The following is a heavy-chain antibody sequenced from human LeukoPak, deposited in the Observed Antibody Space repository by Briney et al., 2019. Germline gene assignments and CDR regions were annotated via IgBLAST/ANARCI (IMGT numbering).Heavy chain of an antibody. CDR3: AREESYDFWSGYYNYYYGMDV. CDR1: GYTFTSYG. D-gene: IGHD3-3*01. Sequence: ASVTVSCTASGYTFTSYGISWVRQAPGQGLEWMGWISAYNGNTNYAQKLQGRVTMTTDTSTSTAYMELRSLRSDDTAVYYCAREESYDFWSGYYNYYYGMDVWGQGTTVTVSS. CDR2: ISAYNGNT. J-gene: IGHJ6*02. V-gene: IGHV1-18*01.